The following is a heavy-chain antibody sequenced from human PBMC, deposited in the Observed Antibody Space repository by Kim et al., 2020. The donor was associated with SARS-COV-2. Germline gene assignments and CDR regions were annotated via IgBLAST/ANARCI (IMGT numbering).Heavy chain of an antibody. J-gene: IGHJ4*02. D-gene: IGHD2-21*01. CDR3: ARVSDCGGYCLGNY. CDR1: GFSFSTHS. V-gene: IGHV3-48*02. CDR2: ISSSSVTI. Sequence: GGSLRLSCAASGFSFSTHSMNWVRQAPGKGLEWVSFISSSSVTIYYAESVKGRFTISRDNAESSLFLQMNSLRDEDTAVYYCARVSDCGGYCLGNYWGQ.